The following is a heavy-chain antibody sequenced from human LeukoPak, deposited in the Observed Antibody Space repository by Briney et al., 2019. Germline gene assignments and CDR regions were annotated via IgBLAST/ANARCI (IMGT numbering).Heavy chain of an antibody. CDR1: GFTFSSYW. Sequence: GGSLGLSCAASGFTFSSYWMHWVRQAPGKGLVWVSRINSDGSSTSYADSVKGRFTISRDNAKNTLYLQMNSLRAEDTAVYYCARVGGSYGPFDYWGQGTLVTVSS. V-gene: IGHV3-74*01. J-gene: IGHJ4*02. CDR2: INSDGSST. CDR3: ARVGGSYGPFDY. D-gene: IGHD3-16*01.